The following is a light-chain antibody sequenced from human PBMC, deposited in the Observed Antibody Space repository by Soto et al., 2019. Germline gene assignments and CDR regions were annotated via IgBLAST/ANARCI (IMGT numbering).Light chain of an antibody. V-gene: IGKV1-27*01. J-gene: IGKJ1*01. CDR2: AAS. CDR1: QGISNY. CDR3: QKYNRAPQT. Sequence: DIQMTQSPSSLSASVGDRVTITCRASQGISNYLAWYQQKPGKVPKLLIYAASTLQSGVPSRFSGSGSGTDFTLTISSLQPEDVATYYCQKYNRAPQTFCQGINVDIK.